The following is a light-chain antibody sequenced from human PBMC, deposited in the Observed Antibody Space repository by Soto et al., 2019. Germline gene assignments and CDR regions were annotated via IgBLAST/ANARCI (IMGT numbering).Light chain of an antibody. J-gene: IGLJ1*01. CDR3: SSFADSNSYV. V-gene: IGLV2-8*01. CDR2: EVS. Sequence: QSVLTQPPSASGSPGQSVTISCSGSSSDIGGYTYVSWYQHHPGKARKLMIYEVSKRPSGVPDRFSGSKSGNTASLTVSGLQAEDEADYYCSSFADSNSYVFGTGTKVTVL. CDR1: SSDIGGYTY.